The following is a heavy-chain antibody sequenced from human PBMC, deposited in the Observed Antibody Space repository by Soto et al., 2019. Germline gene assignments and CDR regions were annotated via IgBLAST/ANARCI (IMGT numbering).Heavy chain of an antibody. J-gene: IGHJ6*02. CDR3: ARSPGYSASWGYFYYGMKI. CDR2: INTYHGNT. CDR1: GYTFTNYG. D-gene: IGHD6-13*01. Sequence: QVQLVQSGAALKKPGASVKVSCKASGYTFTNYGISWVRQAPGQGLEWMGWINTYHGNTKYAQKLQGRVNMTKDTSTSTAYMELTSLRSDDTAVYYCARSPGYSASWGYFYYGMKIWGQGTTVIVSS. V-gene: IGHV1-18*01.